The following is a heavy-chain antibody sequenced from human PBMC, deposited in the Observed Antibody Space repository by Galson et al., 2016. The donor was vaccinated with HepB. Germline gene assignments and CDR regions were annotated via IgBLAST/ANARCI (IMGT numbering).Heavy chain of an antibody. CDR2: VYHSGNT. CDR1: GDSVTSNQW. Sequence: SETLSLTCGVSGDSVTSNQWWSWVRQAPGKGLEWIGDVYHSGNTNFNPSLKSRISMSVDKSMHQFSLKMTSVTAADTAVYYCARGSANFDDWGQGALVTVSS. J-gene: IGHJ4*02. CDR3: ARGSANFDD. V-gene: IGHV4-4*02. D-gene: IGHD6-25*01.